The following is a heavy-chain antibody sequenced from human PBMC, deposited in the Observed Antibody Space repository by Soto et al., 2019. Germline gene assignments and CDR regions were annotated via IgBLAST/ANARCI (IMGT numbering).Heavy chain of an antibody. CDR1: GYTFTSYG. CDR3: ARDQDSSSLYSLRPNPTNWFDP. Sequence: ASVKVSCKASGYTFTSYGISWVRQAPGQGLEWMGWISAYNGKTNYAQKLQGRVTMTTDTSTGTAYMELRSLRSDDTAVYYCARDQDSSSLYSLRPNPTNWFDPWGQGTLVTVSS. V-gene: IGHV1-18*01. D-gene: IGHD6-13*01. J-gene: IGHJ5*02. CDR2: ISAYNGKT.